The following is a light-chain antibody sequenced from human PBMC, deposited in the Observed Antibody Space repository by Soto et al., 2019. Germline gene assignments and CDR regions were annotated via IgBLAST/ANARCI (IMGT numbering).Light chain of an antibody. Sequence: AIQLTQSPSSLSASVGDRVTITCRASQGISSALAWYQQKPGKAPKLLIYDASSLESGVPSRFSGSGSGRDCTLTISSLQPEVFATYYCREFNNYPLTFGGGINVAIK. V-gene: IGKV1D-13*01. CDR2: DAS. J-gene: IGKJ4*01. CDR1: QGISSA. CDR3: REFNNYPLT.